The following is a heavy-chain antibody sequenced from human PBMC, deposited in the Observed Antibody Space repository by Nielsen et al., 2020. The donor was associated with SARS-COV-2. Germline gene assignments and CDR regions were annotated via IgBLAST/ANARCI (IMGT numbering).Heavy chain of an antibody. V-gene: IGHV5-51*01. D-gene: IGHD2/OR15-2a*01. CDR2: IYPGDSDT. Sequence: GESLKISCQGSGYSFTSYWIGWVRQMPGKGLEWMGIIYPGDSDTRYSPSFQGQVTISADKSISTAYLQWSSLKASDTAMYYCARRRLIVGGTYWYFDLWGRGTLVTVSS. J-gene: IGHJ2*01. CDR1: GYSFTSYW. CDR3: ARRRLIVGGTYWYFDL.